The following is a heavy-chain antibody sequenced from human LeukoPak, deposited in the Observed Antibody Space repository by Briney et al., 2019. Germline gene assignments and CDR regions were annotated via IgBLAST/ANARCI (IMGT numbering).Heavy chain of an antibody. D-gene: IGHD1-26*01. V-gene: IGHV3-23*01. Sequence: GGSLRLSCVASGLTFSSHAMTWVRQTPGKGLEWVSGIIGSGGSTYHAESVKGRFTISRDNSKNTLYPQMNNLRAEDTAVYYCASRPPSETYFAVFDYWGQGTLVTVSS. CDR1: GLTFSSHA. CDR2: IIGSGGST. CDR3: ASRPPSETYFAVFDY. J-gene: IGHJ4*02.